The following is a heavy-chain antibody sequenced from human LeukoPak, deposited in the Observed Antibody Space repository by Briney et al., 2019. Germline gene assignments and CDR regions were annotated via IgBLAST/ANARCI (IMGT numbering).Heavy chain of an antibody. CDR3: ARPSPSYCSSTSCYAY. CDR1: GFTFRSFA. V-gene: IGHV3-23*01. D-gene: IGHD2-2*01. J-gene: IGHJ4*02. Sequence: GGSLRLSCAASGFTFRSFAMGWVRQAPGKGLEWVSGISGSGVGTYYADSVKGRFTISRDNSKNTVYLQMNSLRVEDTAVYYCARPSPSYCSSTSCYAYWGQGTLVTVSS. CDR2: ISGSGVGT.